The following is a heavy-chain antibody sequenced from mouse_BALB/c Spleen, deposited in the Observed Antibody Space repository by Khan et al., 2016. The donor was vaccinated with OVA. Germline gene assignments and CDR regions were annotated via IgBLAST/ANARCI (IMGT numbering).Heavy chain of an antibody. D-gene: IGHD1-1*01. J-gene: IGHJ2*01. V-gene: IGHV5-17*02. Sequence: EVQLQESGGGLVQPGGSRKLSCAASGFTFNSYGMHWVRQAPEKGLEWVAYISGDSNTIYYADTVKGRFTISRDNTKNTLFLQMTSLMSEDTAMYYCATSYFYGYYFDYWGPGTTLTVS. CDR2: ISGDSNTI. CDR3: ATSYFYGYYFDY. CDR1: GFTFNSYG.